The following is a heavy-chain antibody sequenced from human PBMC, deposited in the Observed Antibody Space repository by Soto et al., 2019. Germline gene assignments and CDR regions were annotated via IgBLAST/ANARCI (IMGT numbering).Heavy chain of an antibody. V-gene: IGHV1-69*06. Sequence: QVQLVQSGAEVKKPGSSVKVSCKASGGTFNSYAISWMRQAPGQGLEWMGGIVPIFGTTDYAQRFQGRVTITADKSTSTAYLDLSRLRSEDTAVYYCARTDNYDILTGYSNWGQVTLVTVSS. CDR2: IVPIFGTT. CDR3: ARTDNYDILTGYSN. J-gene: IGHJ4*02. D-gene: IGHD3-9*01. CDR1: GGTFNSYA.